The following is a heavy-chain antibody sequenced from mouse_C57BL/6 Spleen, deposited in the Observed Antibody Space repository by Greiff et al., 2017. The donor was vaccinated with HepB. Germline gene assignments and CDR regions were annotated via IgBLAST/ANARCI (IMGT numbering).Heavy chain of an antibody. D-gene: IGHD2-1*01. CDR1: GYTFTDYY. Sequence: EVQLQQSGPELVKPGASVKISCKASGYTFTDYYMNWVKQSHGKSLEWIGDINPNNGGTSYNQKFKGKATLTVYKSSSTAYMELRSLTSEDSAVYYCARGKGNPYAMDYWGQGTSVTVSS. J-gene: IGHJ4*01. CDR3: ARGKGNPYAMDY. CDR2: INPNNGGT. V-gene: IGHV1-26*01.